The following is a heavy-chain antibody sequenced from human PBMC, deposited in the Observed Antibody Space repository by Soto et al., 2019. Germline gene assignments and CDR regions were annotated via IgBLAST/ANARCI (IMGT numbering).Heavy chain of an antibody. V-gene: IGHV1-3*01. CDR2: INAGNGNT. D-gene: IGHD6-19*01. J-gene: IGHJ4*02. CDR3: ATTSPPGIAVAGSFDY. Sequence: ASVKVSCKASGYTFTSYAMHWVRQAPGQRLEWMGWINAGNGNTKYSQKFQGRVTITRDTSVSTAYMELSSLRSEDTAVYYCATTSPPGIAVAGSFDYWGQGTLVTVS. CDR1: GYTFTSYA.